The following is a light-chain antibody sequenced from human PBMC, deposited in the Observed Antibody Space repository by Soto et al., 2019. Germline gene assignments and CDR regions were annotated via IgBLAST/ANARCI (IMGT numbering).Light chain of an antibody. CDR3: NSYTTSSSLYV. CDR1: SREICGYDY. J-gene: IGLJ1*01. CDR2: DLS. V-gene: IGLV2-14*01. Sequence: QSVLTQPASVSGSPGQSITISCAGTSREICGYDYVSWYKQYPGKATKLMINDLSNRISGFSDRFSGSKSANTASLSIPGLQAEDEADYYCNSYTTSSSLYVFGTGT.